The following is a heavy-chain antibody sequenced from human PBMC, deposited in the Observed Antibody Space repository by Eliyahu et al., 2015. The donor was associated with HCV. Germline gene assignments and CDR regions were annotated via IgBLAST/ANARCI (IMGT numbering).Heavy chain of an antibody. CDR3: ARSGPGWHDY. V-gene: IGHV3-53*01. CDR2: IYSDGST. D-gene: IGHD6-25*01. CDR1: GFSVSGXX. J-gene: IGHJ4*02. Sequence: EVQLVEXGGGLIQPGXXXXLACVVCGFSVSGXXMGWVRKXXTKGVGWVSVIYSDGSTYYADSVKGRFTISRDSSKNTLYLQMNSLRAEDTALYHCARSGPGWHDYWGQGILVNVSS.